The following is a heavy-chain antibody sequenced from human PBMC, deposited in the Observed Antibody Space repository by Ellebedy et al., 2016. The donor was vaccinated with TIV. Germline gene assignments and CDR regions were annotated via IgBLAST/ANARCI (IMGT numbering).Heavy chain of an antibody. CDR1: GGTFTSYT. CDR3: GRRLIAVGTYYYGMDV. D-gene: IGHD6-19*01. Sequence: AASVKVSCKASGGTFTSYTFSWVRQAPGQGLEWMGGIVPLFGAPNYAQLFKGRVTIPADASTSTAYLELSSLRPEDTGVYYCGRRLIAVGTYYYGMDVWGQGTTVTVSS. V-gene: IGHV1-69*13. CDR2: IVPLFGAP. J-gene: IGHJ6*02.